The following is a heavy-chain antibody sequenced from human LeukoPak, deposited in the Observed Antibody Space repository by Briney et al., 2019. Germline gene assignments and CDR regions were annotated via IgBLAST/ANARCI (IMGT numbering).Heavy chain of an antibody. CDR3: ARGLVSWIAAAGDAFDI. CDR2: IYSGGST. D-gene: IGHD6-13*01. Sequence: PGGSLRLSCAASGFTVSSNYMSWVRQAPGKGLEWVSVIYSGGSTYYADSVKGRFTISRDNSKNTLYLQMNSLRAEDTAVYYCARGLVSWIAAAGDAFDIWGQGTMVTVSS. CDR1: GFTVSSNY. V-gene: IGHV3-66*01. J-gene: IGHJ3*02.